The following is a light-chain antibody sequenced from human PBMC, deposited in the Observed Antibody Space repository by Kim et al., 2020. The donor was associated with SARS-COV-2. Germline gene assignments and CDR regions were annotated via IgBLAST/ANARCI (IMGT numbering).Light chain of an antibody. V-gene: IGLV1-40*01. CDR1: RSNIGAGYG. CDR3: QSYDSSLSGYV. J-gene: IGLJ1*01. Sequence: AISCTGRRSNIGAGYGVHWYRHLPGTAPKLLISGTSNRPSGVPDRFSGSKSGTSASLAITGLQAEDEADYYCQSYDSSLSGYVFGTGTKVTVL. CDR2: GTS.